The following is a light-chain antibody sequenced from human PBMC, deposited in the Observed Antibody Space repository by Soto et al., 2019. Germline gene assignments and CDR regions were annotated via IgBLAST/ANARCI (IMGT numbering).Light chain of an antibody. V-gene: IGKV1-5*01. CDR2: DAS. J-gene: IGKJ1*01. CDR3: QQYNSYSRT. CDR1: QSISSL. Sequence: IQMTQSPSTLSASVGDRVTITCRASQSISSLLAWYQQKPGKAPKLLSYDASSLESGVPSRFSGRGSGTEFTLTISSLQPDDFATYYCQQYNSYSRTFGQGTKVDIK.